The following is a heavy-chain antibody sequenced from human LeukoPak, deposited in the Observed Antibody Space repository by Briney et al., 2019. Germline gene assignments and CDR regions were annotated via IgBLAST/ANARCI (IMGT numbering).Heavy chain of an antibody. Sequence: GGSLRLSCAASGFTVSNNYMSWVRQAPGKGLEWVSVIYSGGSTYYADSVKGRFTISRDNSKNTLYLQMNSLRAEDTAVYYCARIVYGNYGNCFAPWGQEPLVTVSS. D-gene: IGHD4-11*01. CDR1: GFTVSNNY. J-gene: IGHJ5*02. CDR2: IYSGGST. CDR3: ARIVYGNYGNCFAP. V-gene: IGHV3-53*01.